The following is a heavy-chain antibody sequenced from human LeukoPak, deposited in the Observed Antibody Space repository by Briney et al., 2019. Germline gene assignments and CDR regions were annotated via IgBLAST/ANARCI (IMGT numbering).Heavy chain of an antibody. V-gene: IGHV3-66*01. Sequence: GGSLRLSCAASGFTVSSNYMSWVRQAPGKGLEWVSVIYSGGSTYYADSVKGRFTISRDNSKNTLYLQMNSLRAEDTAVYYCARDITIFGVPLVNDYYYGMDVWGQGTTVTVSS. J-gene: IGHJ6*02. D-gene: IGHD3-3*01. CDR3: ARDITIFGVPLVNDYYYGMDV. CDR1: GFTVSSNY. CDR2: IYSGGST.